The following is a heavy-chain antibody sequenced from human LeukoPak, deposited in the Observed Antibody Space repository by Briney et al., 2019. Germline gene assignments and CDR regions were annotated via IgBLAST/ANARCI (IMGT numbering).Heavy chain of an antibody. Sequence: PGGSLRLSCAASGFTLSGFWMSWVRQAPGKGLEWVANIKQDGNEKYYADSVKGRFTISRDNAKNSLYLQMNSLRAEDTAVYYCATIKVRANNYDTDGFEYWGQGTLVTVSS. V-gene: IGHV3-7*05. D-gene: IGHD3-10*01. CDR1: GFTLSGFW. CDR3: ATIKVRANNYDTDGFEY. CDR2: IKQDGNEK. J-gene: IGHJ4*02.